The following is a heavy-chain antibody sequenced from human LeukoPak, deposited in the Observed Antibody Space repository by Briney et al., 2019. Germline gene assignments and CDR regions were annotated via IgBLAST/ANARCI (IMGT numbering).Heavy chain of an antibody. Sequence: GGSLRLSCAASGFTFSSYAMTWVRQAPGKGLEWVSGITGSGGSTYYADSVKGRFTISRDNSKNTLNLQMNSLRGEDTAVYSCAKTGYYDSSGYGLFDYWGQGTLVTVSS. CDR2: ITGSGGST. D-gene: IGHD3-22*01. CDR1: GFTFSSYA. J-gene: IGHJ4*02. V-gene: IGHV3-23*01. CDR3: AKTGYYDSSGYGLFDY.